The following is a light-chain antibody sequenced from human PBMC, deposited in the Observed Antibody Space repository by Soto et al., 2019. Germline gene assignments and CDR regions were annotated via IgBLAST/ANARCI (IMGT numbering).Light chain of an antibody. V-gene: IGLV2-14*01. J-gene: IGLJ2*01. CDR3: SSHTSRNTVV. CDR2: DVN. Sequence: QSALTQPASVSGSPGQSITISCTGTSSDVGRYNYVSWYQQHPGKVPTLMIYDVNNRPSGVSNRFSGSKSGNTASLTISGXQAEDEADYYCSSHTSRNTVVFGGGTKLTVL. CDR1: SSDVGRYNY.